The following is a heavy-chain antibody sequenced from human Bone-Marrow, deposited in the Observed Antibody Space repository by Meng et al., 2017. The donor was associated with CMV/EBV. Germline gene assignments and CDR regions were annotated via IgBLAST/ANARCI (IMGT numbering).Heavy chain of an antibody. Sequence: SVKVSCKASGYTFTSYGISWVRQAPGQGLEWMGGIIPILGIANYAQKFQGRVTITADKSTSTAYMELSSLRSEDTAVYYCARDGEQWLVGGRTYYYYGMDVWGQGTTVTVSS. J-gene: IGHJ6*02. V-gene: IGHV1-69*10. D-gene: IGHD6-19*01. CDR3: ARDGEQWLVGGRTYYYYGMDV. CDR2: IIPILGIA. CDR1: GYTFTSYG.